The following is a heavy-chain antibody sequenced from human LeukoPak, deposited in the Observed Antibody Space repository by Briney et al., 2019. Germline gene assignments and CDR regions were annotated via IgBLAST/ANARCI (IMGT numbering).Heavy chain of an antibody. CDR3: ASDYGSGSYYIYY. CDR1: GFTFSSYW. V-gene: IGHV3-74*01. J-gene: IGHJ4*02. Sequence: GGSLRLSCAASGFTFSSYWMHWVRQAPGKGLVWVSRINSDGSSTSYADSVKGRFTISRDNAKNTLYLQMNSLRAEDTAVYYCASDYGSGSYYIYYWGQGTLVTGSS. D-gene: IGHD3-10*01. CDR2: INSDGSST.